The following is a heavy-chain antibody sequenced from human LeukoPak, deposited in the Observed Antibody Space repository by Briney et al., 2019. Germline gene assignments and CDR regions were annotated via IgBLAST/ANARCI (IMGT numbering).Heavy chain of an antibody. CDR3: VNDLTTTGETYSYYHYYGMDV. V-gene: IGHV3-64D*06. Sequence: GGSLRLSCSASGFTFSSYAMHWVRQAPGKGLEYVSAISSNGGSTYYADSVKGRFTISRDNSKNTLYLQMSSLRAEDTAVYYCVNDLTTTGETYSYYHYYGMDVWGQGTTVTVSS. CDR1: GFTFSSYA. D-gene: IGHD7-27*01. J-gene: IGHJ6*02. CDR2: ISSNGGST.